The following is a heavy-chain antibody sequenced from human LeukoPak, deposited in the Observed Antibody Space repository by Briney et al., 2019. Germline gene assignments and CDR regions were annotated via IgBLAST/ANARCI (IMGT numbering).Heavy chain of an antibody. CDR2: IHHSGST. CDR1: GYSISSGYY. V-gene: IGHV4-38-2*02. Sequence: SETLSLTCIVSGYSISSGYYWDWIRQPPGKGREWIGTIHHSGSTYYNPSLKSRVTISVDTSKNPFSLKLSSVTAADTAVYYCARHSGMAAGDYWGQGTLVTVSS. J-gene: IGHJ4*02. CDR3: ARHSGMAAGDY. D-gene: IGHD6-13*01.